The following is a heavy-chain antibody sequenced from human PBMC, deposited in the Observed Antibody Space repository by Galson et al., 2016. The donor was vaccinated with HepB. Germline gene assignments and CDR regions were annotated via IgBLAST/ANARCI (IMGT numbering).Heavy chain of an antibody. J-gene: IGHJ6*03. CDR3: AKGADNWNRYYMDV. CDR1: GFTVGNNY. Sequence: SLRLSCAASGFTVGNNYMSWVRQAPGKGLEWVSLIHSGGSSLYADSVKGRFTISRDSSKTTVYLQMNSVRAEDTALYYCAKGADNWNRYYMDVWGKGTTVIVSS. V-gene: IGHV3-53*01. CDR2: IHSGGSS. D-gene: IGHD1-20*01.